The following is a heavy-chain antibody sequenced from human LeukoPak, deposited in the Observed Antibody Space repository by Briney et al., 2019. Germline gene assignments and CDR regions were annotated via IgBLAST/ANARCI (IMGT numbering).Heavy chain of an antibody. D-gene: IGHD3-22*01. CDR3: ARDHADYYDSSGYFDY. CDR2: IYYSGST. J-gene: IGHJ4*02. CDR1: GGSISSYY. Sequence: SETLSLTCTVSGGSISSYYWSWIRQPPGKGLEWIGYIYYSGSTNYNPSLKSRVTISVDTSKNQFSLRLSSVTAADTAVYYCARDHADYYDSSGYFDYWGQGTLVTVSS. V-gene: IGHV4-59*01.